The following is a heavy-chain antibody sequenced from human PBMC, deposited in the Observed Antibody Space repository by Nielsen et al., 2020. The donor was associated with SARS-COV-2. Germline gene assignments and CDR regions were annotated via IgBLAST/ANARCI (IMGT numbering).Heavy chain of an antibody. Sequence: GGSLTPSCTASGFSSGAYSISWVRPAPGKGLEWVSSILWNGGSTGYADSVKGRFTISRDNAKNSLYLQMNSLRAEDTAVYYCARDAGIYSGYDDDYWGQGTLVTVSS. CDR1: GFSSGAYS. CDR3: ARDAGIYSGYDDDY. V-gene: IGHV3-20*04. J-gene: IGHJ4*02. D-gene: IGHD5-12*01. CDR2: ILWNGGST.